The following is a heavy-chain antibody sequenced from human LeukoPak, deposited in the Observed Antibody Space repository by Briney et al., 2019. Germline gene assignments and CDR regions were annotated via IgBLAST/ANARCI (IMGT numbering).Heavy chain of an antibody. D-gene: IGHD3-10*01. CDR2: INWNGGST. J-gene: IGHJ6*02. CDR3: ARAPISYYYGSGSPPPDV. CDR1: GFTFDDYG. V-gene: IGHV3-20*04. Sequence: GGSLRLSCAASGFTFDDYGMSWVRQAPGKGLEWVSGINWNGGSTGYADSVKGRFTISRDNAKNSLYLQMNSLRAEDTALYYCARAPISYYYGSGSPPPDVWGQGTTVTVPS.